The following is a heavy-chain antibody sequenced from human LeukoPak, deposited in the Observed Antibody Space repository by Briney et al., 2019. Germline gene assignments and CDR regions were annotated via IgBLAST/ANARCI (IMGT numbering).Heavy chain of an antibody. D-gene: IGHD3-3*01. CDR3: ASHRYYDFWSGYYPETFDP. CDR1: GFTFSSYA. J-gene: IGHJ5*02. V-gene: IGHV3-23*01. CDR2: ISGSGGST. Sequence: GGSLRLSCAASGFTFSSYAMSWVRQAPGKGLEWVSAISGSGGSTYYADSVKGRFTISRDNSKSTLYLQMNSLRAEDTAVYYCASHRYYDFWSGYYPETFDPWGQGTLVTVSS.